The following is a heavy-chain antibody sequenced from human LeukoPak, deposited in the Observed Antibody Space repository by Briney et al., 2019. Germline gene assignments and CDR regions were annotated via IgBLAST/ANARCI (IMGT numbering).Heavy chain of an antibody. CDR1: GYTFTGYY. J-gene: IGHJ4*02. CDR2: INPNSGGT. CDR3: ARARDLITMVRGDIMYGYFDY. D-gene: IGHD3-10*01. V-gene: IGHV1-2*02. Sequence: ASVKVSCKASGYTFTGYYMHWVRQAPGQGLEWMGWINPNSGGTNYAQKFQGRVTMTRDTSISTAYMELSRLRSDDTAVYYCARARDLITMVRGDIMYGYFDYWGQGTLVTVSS.